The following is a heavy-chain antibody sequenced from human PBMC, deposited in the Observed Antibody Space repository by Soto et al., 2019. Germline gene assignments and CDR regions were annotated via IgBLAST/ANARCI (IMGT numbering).Heavy chain of an antibody. V-gene: IGHV3-49*03. CDR3: TRYRYSSGRDRLLGGYYYYGMDV. D-gene: IGHD6-19*01. CDR1: GFTFGDYA. CDR2: IRSKAYGGTT. J-gene: IGHJ6*02. Sequence: GGSLRLSCTASGFTFGDYAMSWFRQAPGKGLEWVGFIRSKAYGGTTEYAASVKGRFTISRDDSKSIAYLQMNSLKTEDTAVYYCTRYRYSSGRDRLLGGYYYYGMDVWGQGTTVTVSS.